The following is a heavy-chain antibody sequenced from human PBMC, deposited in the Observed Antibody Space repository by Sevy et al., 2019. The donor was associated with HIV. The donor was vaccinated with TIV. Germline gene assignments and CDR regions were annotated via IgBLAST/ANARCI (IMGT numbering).Heavy chain of an antibody. CDR1: GFTFSDYS. CDR3: CGQHEFGKLDN. J-gene: IGHJ4*02. D-gene: IGHD3-16*01. V-gene: IGHV3-64D*06. Sequence: GGSLRLSCSASGFTFSDYSMHWVRQAPGKGLEYISSISKYGHKTYYADSMKGKFTTSRDNSTDTLFLQILSLRSEDTAVYYCCGQHEFGKLDNWGQGTLVTVSS. CDR2: ISKYGHKT.